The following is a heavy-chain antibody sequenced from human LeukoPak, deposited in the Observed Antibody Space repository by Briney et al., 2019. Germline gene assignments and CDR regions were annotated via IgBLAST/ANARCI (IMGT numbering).Heavy chain of an antibody. CDR2: IYYSGIT. V-gene: IGHV4-59*01. J-gene: IGHJ4*02. D-gene: IGHD5-18*01. CDR3: VRGGYGSLTFDY. Sequence: SETLSLTCTVSGGSINTYYWSWIRQPPGKGLEWIGYIYYSGITKYNPSLKSRVTISVDTSKNQFSLKLSSVPAADTALYYCVRGGYGSLTFDYWGQGTLVTVSS. CDR1: GGSINTYY.